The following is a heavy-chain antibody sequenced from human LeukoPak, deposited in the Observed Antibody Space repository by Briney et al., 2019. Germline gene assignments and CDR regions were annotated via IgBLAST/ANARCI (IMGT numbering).Heavy chain of an antibody. CDR3: ATDNEDLKVPGTRDAFGI. D-gene: IGHD3-10*01. V-gene: IGHV1-8*01. J-gene: IGHJ3*02. CDR2: MTPNTGKT. CDR1: GYTFTNYD. Sequence: ASVKVSCKTSGYTFTNYDIYWVRQAAGQGLEWVGRMTPNTGKTGYAQKFQGRLTITRDTSMNTVYMELSSLRSEDTAVYYCATDNEDLKVPGTRDAFGIWGQGTMVTVSS.